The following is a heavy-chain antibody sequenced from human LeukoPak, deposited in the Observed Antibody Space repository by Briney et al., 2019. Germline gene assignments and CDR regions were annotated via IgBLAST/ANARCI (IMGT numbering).Heavy chain of an antibody. CDR3: ARDYQWSFDY. D-gene: IGHD2-15*01. J-gene: IGHJ4*02. CDR1: EFTFSSYS. Sequence: GGSLRLSCAASEFTFSSYSMNWVRQAPGKGLEWVSYISSRSNIISYADSVKGRFTISTDNAKNSLCLQMNSLRDEDTAVYYCARDYQWSFDYWGQGTLVTVSS. V-gene: IGHV3-48*02. CDR2: ISSRSNII.